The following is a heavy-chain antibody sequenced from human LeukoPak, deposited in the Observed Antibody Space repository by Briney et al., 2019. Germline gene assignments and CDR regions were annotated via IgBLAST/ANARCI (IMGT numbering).Heavy chain of an antibody. J-gene: IGHJ4*02. CDR1: GFTFRSYE. D-gene: IGHD6-19*01. Sequence: GGSLRLSCAASGFTFRSYEMNWVRQAPGKGLEWVSYISSSSDTIYYADSVKGRFTISRDNAKNSLYLQMNSLRDEDTAVYYCARAVSGSPGYWGQGTLVTVSS. V-gene: IGHV3-48*03. CDR3: ARAVSGSPGY. CDR2: ISSSSDTI.